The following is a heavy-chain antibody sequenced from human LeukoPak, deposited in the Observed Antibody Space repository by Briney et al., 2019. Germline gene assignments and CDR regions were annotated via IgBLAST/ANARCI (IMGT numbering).Heavy chain of an antibody. Sequence: ASVTVSCTASGYTFTSYAIHWVRQAPGQRLEWMGWINAGNGNTKYSQKFQGRVTITRAISASTAYMELSSLRSEDTAMYYCARNKESGSPHFDYWGQGTLVTVSS. CDR3: ARNKESGSPHFDY. D-gene: IGHD5-12*01. CDR2: INAGNGNT. V-gene: IGHV1-3*01. CDR1: GYTFTSYA. J-gene: IGHJ4*02.